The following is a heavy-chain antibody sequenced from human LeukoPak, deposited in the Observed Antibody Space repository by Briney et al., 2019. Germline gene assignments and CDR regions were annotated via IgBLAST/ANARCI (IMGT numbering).Heavy chain of an antibody. CDR2: ISDNGDGT. CDR3: AADRERDPSVYYLV. D-gene: IGHD3-22*01. CDR1: GFNFGDYA. J-gene: IGHJ4*02. Sequence: PTGGSLRLSCAASGFNFGDYAMSWVRQAPGKGLEWVSTISDNGDGTYYADSVKGRFTISRDNSKNTVFLQMNSLRADDSAVYYCAADRERDPSVYYLVGGQGTLITVSS. V-gene: IGHV3-23*01.